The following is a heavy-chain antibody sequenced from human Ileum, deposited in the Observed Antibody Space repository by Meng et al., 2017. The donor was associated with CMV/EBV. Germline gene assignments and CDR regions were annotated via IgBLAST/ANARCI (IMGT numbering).Heavy chain of an antibody. J-gene: IGHJ4*02. CDR2: TFYKSTYYN. CDR3: ATDWDLNY. V-gene: IGHV6-1*01. D-gene: IGHD3-9*01. Sequence: QVQLDQSVPGFLRPSQIFFLPCAVSGDTVSRNSFVCNWIRQSPSRGLEWLGRTFYKSTYYNDYAVSVKSRIIINADTSNNQLSLQLNSVTPDDTAVYYCATDWDLNYWGQGILVTVSS. CDR1: GDTVSRNSFV.